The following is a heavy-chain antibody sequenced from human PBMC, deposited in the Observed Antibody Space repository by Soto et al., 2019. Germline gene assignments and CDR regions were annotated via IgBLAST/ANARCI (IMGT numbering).Heavy chain of an antibody. CDR1: GFTFSSFW. V-gene: IGHV3-7*01. Sequence: VGSLRLSCAASGFTFSSFWMDWVRQAPGKGLEWVANINPDGSEKHYVDSVKGRFTISRDNAKNSLYLQMSRLTAEDSALYYCSRSLDSWGQGTWVTVSS. CDR3: SRSLDS. J-gene: IGHJ4*02. CDR2: INPDGSEK.